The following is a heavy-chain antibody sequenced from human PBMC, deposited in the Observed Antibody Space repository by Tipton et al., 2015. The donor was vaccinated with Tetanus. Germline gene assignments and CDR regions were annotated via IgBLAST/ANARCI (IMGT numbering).Heavy chain of an antibody. D-gene: IGHD5-12*01. CDR1: GFTFSSYS. CDR3: ARENGGYDYYYYYGMDV. CDR2: ISSSSSYI. Sequence: LRLSCAASGFTFSSYSMNWVRQAPGKGLEWVSSISSSSSYIYYADSVKGRFTISRDNAKNSLYLQMNSLRAEDTAVYYCARENGGYDYYYYYGMDVWGQGTTVTVAS. V-gene: IGHV3-21*04. J-gene: IGHJ6*02.